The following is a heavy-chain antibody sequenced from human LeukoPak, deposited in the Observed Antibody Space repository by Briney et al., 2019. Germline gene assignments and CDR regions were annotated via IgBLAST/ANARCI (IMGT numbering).Heavy chain of an antibody. CDR3: ARDSGYMDV. J-gene: IGHJ6*03. CDR2: IYTSGST. D-gene: IGHD3-10*01. Sequence: SQTLSLTCTVSGGSISSGSYYWSWIRQPAGKGLEWVGRIYTSGSTNYNPSLKSRVTISVDTSKNQFSLKLSSVTAADTAVYYCARDSGYMDVWGKGTTVTVSS. CDR1: GGSISSGSYY. V-gene: IGHV4-61*02.